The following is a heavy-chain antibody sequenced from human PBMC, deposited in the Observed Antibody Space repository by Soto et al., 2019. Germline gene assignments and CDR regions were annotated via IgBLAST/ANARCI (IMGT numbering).Heavy chain of an antibody. J-gene: IGHJ3*02. CDR3: ARHKRVGMIVAADAFDI. CDR2: IYYSGST. CDR1: GGSISSSSYY. Sequence: SETLSLTCTVSGGSISSSSYYWGWIRQPPGKGLEWIGSIYYSGSTYYNPSLKSRVTISVDTSKNQFSLKLSSVTAADTAVYYCARHKRVGMIVAADAFDIWGQGTMVTVSS. V-gene: IGHV4-39*01. D-gene: IGHD3-22*01.